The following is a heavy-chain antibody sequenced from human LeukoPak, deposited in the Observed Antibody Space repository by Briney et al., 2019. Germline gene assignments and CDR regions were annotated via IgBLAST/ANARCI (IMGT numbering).Heavy chain of an antibody. CDR1: GYTFTSYY. D-gene: IGHD3-22*01. V-gene: IGHV1-46*01. J-gene: IGHJ4*02. Sequence: ASVKVSCEASGYTFTSYYMHWVRQAPGQGLEWMGIINPSGGSTSYAQKFQGRVTMTRDTSTSTVYMELSSLRSEDTAVYYCARDSAYYYDSSGVKGGYYFDYWGQGTLVTVSS. CDR2: INPSGGST. CDR3: ARDSAYYYDSSGVKGGYYFDY.